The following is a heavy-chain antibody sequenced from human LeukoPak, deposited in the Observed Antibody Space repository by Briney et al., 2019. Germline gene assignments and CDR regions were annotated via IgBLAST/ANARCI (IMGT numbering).Heavy chain of an antibody. Sequence: GGSLRLSCAASGFTFNNAWMNWVRQAPGKGLEWVSAISGSGGSTYYADSVKGRFTISRDNSKNTLYLQMNSLRAEDTAVYYCAKSPMVPYYGMDVRGQGTTVTVSS. V-gene: IGHV3-23*01. D-gene: IGHD3-10*01. J-gene: IGHJ6*02. CDR3: AKSPMVPYYGMDV. CDR1: GFTFNNAW. CDR2: ISGSGGST.